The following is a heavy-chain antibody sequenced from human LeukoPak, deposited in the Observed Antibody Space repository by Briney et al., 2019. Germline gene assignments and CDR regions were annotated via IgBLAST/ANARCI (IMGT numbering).Heavy chain of an antibody. CDR1: GGTFSSYA. V-gene: IGHV1-69*13. D-gene: IGHD6-19*01. CDR3: VRGDLSIAVAGRYYFDY. Sequence: ASVKVSCKASGGTFSSYAISWVRQAPGQGLEWMGGIIPIFGTANYAQKFQGRVTITADESTSTAYMELSSLRSEDTAVYYCVRGDLSIAVAGRYYFDYWGQGTLVTVSS. CDR2: IIPIFGTA. J-gene: IGHJ4*02.